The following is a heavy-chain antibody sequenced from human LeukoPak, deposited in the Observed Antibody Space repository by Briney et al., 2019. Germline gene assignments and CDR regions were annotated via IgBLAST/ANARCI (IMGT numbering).Heavy chain of an antibody. CDR2: ISSNGSTK. D-gene: IGHD5-18*01. V-gene: IGHV3-11*01. J-gene: IGHJ4*02. CDR1: GFTYSNYY. Sequence: GGSLRLSCAASGFTYSNYYMNWIRQAPGQGLEWLSYISSNGSTKYYADSVRGRFTISRDNAKNSLYLQMNSLRAEDTAVYYCARGRYSYGYTDSNFDYWGQGTLVTVSS. CDR3: ARGRYSYGYTDSNFDY.